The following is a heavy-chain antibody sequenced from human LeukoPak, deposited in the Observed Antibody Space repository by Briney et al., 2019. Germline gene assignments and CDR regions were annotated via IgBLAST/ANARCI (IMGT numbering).Heavy chain of an antibody. CDR2: IRYDGSNK. D-gene: IGHD3-22*01. J-gene: IGHJ4*02. V-gene: IGHV3-30*02. CDR1: GFTFSKYD. Sequence: GGSLRLSCAASGFTFSKYDIHWVRQAPGKGLEWVALIRYDGSNKYYADSVKGRFTISRDNSKNTLYLQMNSLRGDDTAVYYCAKEVGHYYDSSGFDYWGQGTLVTVSS. CDR3: AKEVGHYYDSSGFDY.